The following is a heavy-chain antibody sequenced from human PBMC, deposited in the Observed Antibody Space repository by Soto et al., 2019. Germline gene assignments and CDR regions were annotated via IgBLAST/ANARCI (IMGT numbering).Heavy chain of an antibody. CDR3: ARMMVTAMDFDY. D-gene: IGHD2-21*02. Sequence: QVQLQESGPGLVKPSQTLSLTCTVSGGSISSADYYWRWIRQHPGKGLEWIGYISYSGSTYYNPSLESRVTISVDTSKNQFSLKLSSVTAADTAVYYCARMMVTAMDFDYWGQGALVTVSS. CDR1: GGSISSADYY. CDR2: ISYSGST. V-gene: IGHV4-31*03. J-gene: IGHJ4*02.